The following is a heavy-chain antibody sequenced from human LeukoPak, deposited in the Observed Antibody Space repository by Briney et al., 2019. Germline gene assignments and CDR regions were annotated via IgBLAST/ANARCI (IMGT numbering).Heavy chain of an antibody. V-gene: IGHV4-34*01. Sequence: SETLSLTCAVYGGSFSGYYWSWIRQPPGKGLEWIGEINHSGSTNYNPSLKSRVTISADTSKNQFSLKLSSVTAADTAVYYCARVPGYCSGGSCLDYWGQGTLVTVSS. CDR1: GGSFSGYY. CDR3: ARVPGYCSGGSCLDY. D-gene: IGHD2-15*01. J-gene: IGHJ4*02. CDR2: INHSGST.